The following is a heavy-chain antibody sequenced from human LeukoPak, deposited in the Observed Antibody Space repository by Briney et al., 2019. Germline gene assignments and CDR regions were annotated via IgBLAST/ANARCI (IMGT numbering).Heavy chain of an antibody. D-gene: IGHD2-2*01. J-gene: IGHJ4*02. V-gene: IGHV3-21*01. CDR3: ARELGYCSSTSCSFDY. CDR1: GFTFSSYS. Sequence: GGSLRLSCAASGFTFSSYSMNWVRQAPGKGLEWVSSISSSSSYIYYADSVKGRFTISRDNAKNSLYLRMNSLRAEDTAVYYCARELGYCSSTSCSFDYWGQGTLVTVSS. CDR2: ISSSSSYI.